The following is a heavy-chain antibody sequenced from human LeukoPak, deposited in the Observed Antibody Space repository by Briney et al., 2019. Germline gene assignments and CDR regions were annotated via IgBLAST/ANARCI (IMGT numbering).Heavy chain of an antibody. Sequence: GGSLRLSCAASGFTVSSNYMSWVRQAPGKGLEWVSVIYSGGSTYYADSVKGRFTISRDNSKNTLYLQMNSLRAEDTAVYYFARGGIAAAGTVDYWGQGTLVTVSS. CDR2: IYSGGST. D-gene: IGHD6-13*01. J-gene: IGHJ4*02. CDR3: ARGGIAAAGTVDY. CDR1: GFTVSSNY. V-gene: IGHV3-53*01.